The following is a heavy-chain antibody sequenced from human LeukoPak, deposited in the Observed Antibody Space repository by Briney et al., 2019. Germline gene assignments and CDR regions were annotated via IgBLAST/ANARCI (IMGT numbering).Heavy chain of an antibody. CDR1: GYTFTGYH. J-gene: IGHJ4*02. V-gene: IGHV1-2*06. CDR3: ARDYCSSTGCLFDY. CDR2: INPNSGDT. Sequence: ASVKVSCRASGYTFTGYHIHWVRQAPGQGLEWMGRINPNSGDTNYAQNFQGRVTMTRDTSINTAYMELSRLRSNDTAVYYCARDYCSSTGCLFDYWGQGTLVTVSS. D-gene: IGHD2-2*01.